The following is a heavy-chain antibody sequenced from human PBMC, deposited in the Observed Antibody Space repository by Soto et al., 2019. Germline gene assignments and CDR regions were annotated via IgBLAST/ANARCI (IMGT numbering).Heavy chain of an antibody. V-gene: IGHV6-1*01. CDR2: TYYRSKWYN. CDR1: GDSVSSNSVG. J-gene: IGHJ4*02. CDR3: ARLYSSAWAFDY. D-gene: IGHD6-19*01. Sequence: SQTLSLTCAISGDSVSSNSVGWSWIRQSPSRGLEWLGRTYYRSKWYNDYAVSVKSRITINPDTSKNQFSLQLNSVTPEDTAVYYCARLYSSAWAFDYWGQGTPVTVSS.